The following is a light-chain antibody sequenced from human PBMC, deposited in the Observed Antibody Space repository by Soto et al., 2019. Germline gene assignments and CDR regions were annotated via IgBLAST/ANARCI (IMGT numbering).Light chain of an antibody. J-gene: IGKJ5*01. CDR1: QSVTSY. CDR3: QQYETSPPSIT. CDR2: DAS. V-gene: IGKV3D-15*01. Sequence: EIVLTQSPATLSLSPGERATLSCRASQSVTSYLAWYQQRPGQAPRLLIYDASRRATGIPARFSGTGSGTEFTLTISSLQSEDFAVYYCQQYETSPPSITFGQGTRLEIK.